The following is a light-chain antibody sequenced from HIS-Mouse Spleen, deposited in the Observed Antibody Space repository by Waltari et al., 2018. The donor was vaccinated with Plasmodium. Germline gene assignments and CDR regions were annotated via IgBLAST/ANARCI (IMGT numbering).Light chain of an antibody. CDR1: QSVSSN. V-gene: IGKV3-15*01. CDR3: QQYNNWSFT. J-gene: IGKJ3*01. CDR2: GAS. Sequence: EIVMTQSPATLSVSPGERATLSCRDSQSVSSNLAWYQQKPGQAPRLLIYGASTKATGIPARFSGSGSGTEFTLTISSLQSEDFAVYYCQQYNNWSFTFGPGTKVEIK.